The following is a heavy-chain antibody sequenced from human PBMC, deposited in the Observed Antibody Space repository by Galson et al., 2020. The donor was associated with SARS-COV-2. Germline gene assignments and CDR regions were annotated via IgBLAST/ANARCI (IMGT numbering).Heavy chain of an antibody. CDR1: GDSISSGGYY. Sequence: ASETLSLTCTVSGDSISSGGYYWSWIRQHPGKGLEWIGRISFSGRTHYSPSLKSRVAILVDTSNNQFSLKLNSATAADTAVYYCARERYSDNPNWFDHWGQGTLVTVSS. CDR2: ISFSGRT. CDR3: ARERYSDNPNWFDH. J-gene: IGHJ5*02. D-gene: IGHD4-4*01. V-gene: IGHV4-31*03.